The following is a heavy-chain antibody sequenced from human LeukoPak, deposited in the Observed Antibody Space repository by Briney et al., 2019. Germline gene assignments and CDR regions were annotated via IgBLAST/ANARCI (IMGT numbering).Heavy chain of an antibody. V-gene: IGHV3-21*01. CDR3: ARMRLPWRATDY. CDR1: GFTFSSYS. Sequence: GESLRLSCAASGFTFSSYSMNWVRQAPGKGLEWVSSISSSSSYIYYADSVKGRFTISRDNAKNSLYLQMNSLRAEDTAVYYCARMRLPWRATDYWGQGTLVTVSS. D-gene: IGHD1-1*01. CDR2: ISSSSSYI. J-gene: IGHJ4*02.